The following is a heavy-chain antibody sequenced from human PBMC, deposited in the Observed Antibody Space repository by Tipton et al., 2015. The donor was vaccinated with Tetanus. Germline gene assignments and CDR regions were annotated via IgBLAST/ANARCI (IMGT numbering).Heavy chain of an antibody. J-gene: IGHJ3*02. D-gene: IGHD1-14*01. CDR1: GYRPTNYG. Sequence: QLVQSGGEVKQPGASVTVSCKASGYRPTNYGISWVRQAPGQGLEWLGWISGYSGHTNYAQQVQGRVTMTTDTSTSTAYLELRSLRSDDTALYFCARDADMWATRKAFDIWGQGIMVTVSS. CDR3: ARDADMWATRKAFDI. CDR2: ISGYSGHT. V-gene: IGHV1-18*01.